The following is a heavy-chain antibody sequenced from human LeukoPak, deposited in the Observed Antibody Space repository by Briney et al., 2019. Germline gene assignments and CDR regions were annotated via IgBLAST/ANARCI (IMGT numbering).Heavy chain of an antibody. V-gene: IGHV4-34*01. CDR2: INHSGST. D-gene: IGHD3-16*01. J-gene: IGHJ4*02. CDR3: ARVWVYVDY. Sequence: PSETLSLACAVYGGSFSGYYWSWIRQPPGKGLEWIGEINHSGSTNYNPSLKSRVTISVDTSKNQFSLKLSSVTAADTAVYYCARVWVYVDYWGQGTLVTVSS. CDR1: GGSFSGYY.